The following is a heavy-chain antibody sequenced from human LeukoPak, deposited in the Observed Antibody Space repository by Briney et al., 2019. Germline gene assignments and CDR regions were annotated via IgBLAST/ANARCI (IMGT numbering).Heavy chain of an antibody. J-gene: IGHJ4*02. Sequence: GGSLRLSCAASGFTFSSYWMSWVRQAPGKGLEWVAHIKQDGSDKYEDGSEKYYVDSVKGRFTISRDNAKNTLYLQMNSLRAEDTAVYYCAKPYSNNEFTSLNDWGQGTLVTVSS. CDR3: AKPYSNNEFTSLND. V-gene: IGHV3-7*03. D-gene: IGHD4-11*01. CDR1: GFTFSSYW. CDR2: IKQDGSDKYEDGSEK.